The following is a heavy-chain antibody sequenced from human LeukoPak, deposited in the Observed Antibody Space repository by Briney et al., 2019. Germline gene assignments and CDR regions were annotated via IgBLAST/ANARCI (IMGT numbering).Heavy chain of an antibody. CDR2: SKAGNGNT. J-gene: IGHJ6*02. CDR3: ARGRPYGMDV. V-gene: IGHV1-3*02. Sequence: GASGKVSCKASGYTFTSYAMHWVGQAPGQRLEWMGWSKAGNGNTKYSKEFQGRVTITRDASASTAYRELSSLRSEDRGVYYCARGRPYGMDVWGQGTTVTVSS. CDR1: GYTFTSYA.